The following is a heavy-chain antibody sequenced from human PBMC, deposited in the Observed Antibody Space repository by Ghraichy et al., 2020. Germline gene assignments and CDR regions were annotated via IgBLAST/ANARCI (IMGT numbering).Heavy chain of an antibody. V-gene: IGHV3-48*02. CDR2: ISSSSSTI. D-gene: IGHD2-2*01. Sequence: LSLTCAASGFTFSSYSMNWVRQAPGKGLEWGSYISSSSSTIYYADSVKGRFTISRDNAKNSLYLQMNSLRDEDTAVYYCARDRYCSSTSCSYGMDVWGQGTTVTVSS. CDR1: GFTFSSYS. J-gene: IGHJ6*02. CDR3: ARDRYCSSTSCSYGMDV.